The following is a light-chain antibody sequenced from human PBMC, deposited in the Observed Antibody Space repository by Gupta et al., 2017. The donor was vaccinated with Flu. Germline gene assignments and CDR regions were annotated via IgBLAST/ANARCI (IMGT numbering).Light chain of an antibody. V-gene: IGKV1-5*03. CDR2: RAS. CDR1: ESVNQW. J-gene: IGKJ1*01. CDR3: QQYKTSWT. Sequence: SPSTLSASVGDTVSITCRASESVNQWGAGYQQKPGKAPKVGSHRASRLEIGVPSRFSGSGFGTEFTLTIKGLNPDDFGSYYCQQYKTSWTFGPGTKVEVK.